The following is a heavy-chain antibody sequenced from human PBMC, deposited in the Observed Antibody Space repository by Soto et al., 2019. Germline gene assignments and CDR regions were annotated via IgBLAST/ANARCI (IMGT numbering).Heavy chain of an antibody. CDR3: ARAYGGNVFDY. CDR2: INHSGST. D-gene: IGHD4-17*01. Sequence: QVQLQQWGAGLLKPSETLSLTCAVYGGSFSGYYWSWIRQPPGKGLEWMGDINHSGSTNYNPSLKSRVTISVDTSKNQFSLQLSSVTAADTAVYCCARAYGGNVFDYWGQGPLVTVSS. J-gene: IGHJ4*02. CDR1: GGSFSGYY. V-gene: IGHV4-34*01.